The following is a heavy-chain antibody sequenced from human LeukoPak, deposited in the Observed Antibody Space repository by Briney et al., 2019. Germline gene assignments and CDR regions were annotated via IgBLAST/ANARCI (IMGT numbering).Heavy chain of an antibody. D-gene: IGHD2-2*02. CDR1: GGSISSGDYY. V-gene: IGHV4-30-4*01. CDR3: ARAGQGYCSSTSCYTPYYYGMDV. Sequence: PSETLSLTCTVSGGSISSGDYYRSWIRQPPGKGLEWIGYIYYSGSTYYNPPLKSRVTISVDTSKNQFSLKLSSVTAADTAVYYCARAGQGYCSSTSCYTPYYYGMDVWGQGTTVTVSS. J-gene: IGHJ6*02. CDR2: IYYSGST.